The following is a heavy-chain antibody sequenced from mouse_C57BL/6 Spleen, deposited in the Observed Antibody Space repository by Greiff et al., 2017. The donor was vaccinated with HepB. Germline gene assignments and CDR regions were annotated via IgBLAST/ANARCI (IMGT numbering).Heavy chain of an antibody. D-gene: IGHD2-3*01. CDR1: GFTFSDYG. CDR2: ISSGSSTI. V-gene: IGHV5-17*01. CDR3: ARMDDSYSFYYYAMDY. Sequence: EVMLVESGGGLVKPGGSLKLSCAASGFTFSDYGMHWVRQAPEKGLEWVAYISSGSSTIYYADTVKGRFTISRDNAKNTLFLQMTSLRSEDTAMYYCARMDDSYSFYYYAMDYWGQGTSVTVSS. J-gene: IGHJ4*01.